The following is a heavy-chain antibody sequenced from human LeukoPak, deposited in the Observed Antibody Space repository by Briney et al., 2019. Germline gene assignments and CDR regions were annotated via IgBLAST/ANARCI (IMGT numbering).Heavy chain of an antibody. V-gene: IGHV4-39*07. J-gene: IGHJ5*02. D-gene: IGHD6-13*01. CDR2: IYYSGST. CDR3: ARDRKQQRVGGISWFDP. CDR1: GGSISSSSYY. Sequence: SETLSLTCTVSGGSISSSSYYWGWLRQPPGRGLEWIGSIYYSGSTYYNPSLKSRVTISVDTSKNQFSLKLSSVTAADTAVYYCARDRKQQRVGGISWFDPWGQGTLVTVSS.